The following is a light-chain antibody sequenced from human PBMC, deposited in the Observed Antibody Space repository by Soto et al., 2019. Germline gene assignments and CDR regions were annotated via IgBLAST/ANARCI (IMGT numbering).Light chain of an antibody. J-gene: IGKJ4*01. V-gene: IGKV1-5*03. CDR3: QLYYSYPLT. CDR1: QSISSW. Sequence: DIQMTQSPSTLSASVGDRVTITCRASQSISSWLAWYQQKPGKAPKLMIYKASSLESGVPSRFSGSGSGTEFTLTISSLQPDDFATYYCQLYYSYPLTFGGGTKVEIK. CDR2: KAS.